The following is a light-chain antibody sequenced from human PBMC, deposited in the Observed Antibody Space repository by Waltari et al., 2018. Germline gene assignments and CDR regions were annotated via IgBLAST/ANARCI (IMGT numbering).Light chain of an antibody. V-gene: IGKV1-33*01. CDR1: QAINNW. J-gene: IGKJ2*03. CDR2: RAS. Sequence: DIQMTQSPSSLSASVGDRVTITCRPSQAINNWLAWYQQKPGKAPKLLIKRASNLQTGVPSRFRGSGSGTDFTLTISSLQAEDFATYYCQQHDISPYSFGQGTKVDIK. CDR3: QQHDISPYS.